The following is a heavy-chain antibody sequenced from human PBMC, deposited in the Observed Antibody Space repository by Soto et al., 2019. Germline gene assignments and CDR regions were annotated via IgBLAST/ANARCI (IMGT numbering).Heavy chain of an antibody. CDR2: ISGSGDST. J-gene: IGHJ1*01. CDR3: AKGVPGIAVAGTGYFQH. CDR1: GFTFSIYA. Sequence: PGGSLRLSCAASGFTFSIYAMSWVRQAPGKGLEWVSGISGSGDSTYYADSVKGRFTISRDNSKKTVYLQMNSLRAEDTAVYYCAKGVPGIAVAGTGYFQHWGQGTLVTVSS. V-gene: IGHV3-23*01. D-gene: IGHD6-19*01.